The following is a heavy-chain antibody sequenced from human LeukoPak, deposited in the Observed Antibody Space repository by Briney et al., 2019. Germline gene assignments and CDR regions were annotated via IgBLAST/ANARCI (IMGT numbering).Heavy chain of an antibody. CDR1: GFTVSSKY. CDR3: AREKAPNGPDY. Sequence: GGSLTLTCATFGFTVSSKYMSWVRQAPGKGLEWVSILYSADNTNYADSVKVRFTISSDNSQNTLYLQMNSLRVEDTAVYYCAREKAPNGPDYWGQGTLVTVSS. V-gene: IGHV3-66*01. D-gene: IGHD4-17*01. CDR2: LYSADNT. J-gene: IGHJ4*02.